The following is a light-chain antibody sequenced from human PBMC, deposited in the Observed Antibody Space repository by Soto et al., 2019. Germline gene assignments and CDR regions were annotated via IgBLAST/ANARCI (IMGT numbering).Light chain of an antibody. J-gene: IGKJ5*01. CDR3: QQLNSYPIT. V-gene: IGKV1-5*01. Sequence: IRMTQSPSSLSASTGDRFTITFLASHSISRSLAWYQQKPGKAPNLLIYDASSLESGVPSRFSGSGFGTEFTLTISSLQPEDFATYYCQQLNSYPITFGQGTRLEIK. CDR2: DAS. CDR1: HSISRS.